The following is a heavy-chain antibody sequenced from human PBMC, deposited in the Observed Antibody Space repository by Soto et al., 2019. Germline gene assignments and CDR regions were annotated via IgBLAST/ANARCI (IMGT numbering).Heavy chain of an antibody. CDR1: GYTFTSYG. CDR3: ATDRGYYGSPTKYFQH. CDR2: ISAYNGNT. V-gene: IGHV1-18*01. Sequence: ASVKVSCKASGYTFTSYGISWVRQAPGQGLEWMGWISAYNGNTNYAQKLQGRVTMTADTSTGTAYMGLSSLRSEDTAVYYCATDRGYYGSPTKYFQHWGQGTLVTVSS. D-gene: IGHD3-10*01. J-gene: IGHJ1*01.